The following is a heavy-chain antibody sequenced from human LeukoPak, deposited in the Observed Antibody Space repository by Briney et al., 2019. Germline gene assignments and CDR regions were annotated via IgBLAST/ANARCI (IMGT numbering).Heavy chain of an antibody. CDR3: ARDPAYYYDSSGYSVG. J-gene: IGHJ4*02. CDR2: ISSSSSYI. CDR1: GFTFSSYW. Sequence: GGSLRLSCAASGFTFSSYWMSWVRQAPGKGLEWVSSISSSSSYIYYADSVKGRFTISRDNAKNSLYLQMNSLRAEDTAVYYCARDPAYYYDSSGYSVGWGQGTLVTVSS. V-gene: IGHV3-21*01. D-gene: IGHD3-22*01.